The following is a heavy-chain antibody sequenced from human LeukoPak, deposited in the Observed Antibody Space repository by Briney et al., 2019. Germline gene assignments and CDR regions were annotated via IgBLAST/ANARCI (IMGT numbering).Heavy chain of an antibody. V-gene: IGHV4-34*01. D-gene: IGHD3-16*01. J-gene: IGHJ6*02. CDR2: IYHSGST. Sequence: SETLSLTCAVYGGSFSGYYWIWIRQPPGKGLEWIGEIYHSGSTIYNPSLKSRVTISVDTSKNQLSLKLSSVTAADTAVYYCARGLCGGIGSTGRCLYYYGMDVRGQGTTVTVSS. CDR3: ARGLCGGIGSTGRCLYYYGMDV. CDR1: GGSFSGYY.